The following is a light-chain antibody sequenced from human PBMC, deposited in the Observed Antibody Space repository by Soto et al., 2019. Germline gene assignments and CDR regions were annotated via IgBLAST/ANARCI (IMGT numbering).Light chain of an antibody. CDR2: GAS. Sequence: EIVRTQSPRNLSLSPGERATLSCRASKSVSSRLAWYQQKTGQAPRLLISGASSRATGIPDRFSGSGSGTEFTLTISRLEPEDFAVYYCQQHCSSRWTFGQGTKVDI. CDR3: QQHCSSRWT. V-gene: IGKV3-20*01. CDR1: KSVSSR. J-gene: IGKJ1*01.